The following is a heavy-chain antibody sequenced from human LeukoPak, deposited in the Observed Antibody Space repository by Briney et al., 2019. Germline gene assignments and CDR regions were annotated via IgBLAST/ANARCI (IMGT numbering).Heavy chain of an antibody. J-gene: IGHJ4*02. CDR3: AREAHYYDSSGSFDY. CDR2: IIPILGIA. Sequence: ASVKVSCKASGGTFSSYTISWVRQAPGQGLEWTGRIIPILGIANYAQKFQGRVTITADKSTSTAYMELSSLRSEDTAVYYCAREAHYYDSSGSFDYWGQGTLVTVSS. D-gene: IGHD3-22*01. V-gene: IGHV1-69*04. CDR1: GGTFSSYT.